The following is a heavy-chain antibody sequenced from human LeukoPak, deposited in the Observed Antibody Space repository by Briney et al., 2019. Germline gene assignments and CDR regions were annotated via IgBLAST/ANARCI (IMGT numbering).Heavy chain of an antibody. J-gene: IGHJ5*02. Sequence: PGGSLRLSCAAFGFPFSSYEMNWVRQAPGKGLEWLSYISSSGSPIYYADSVKGRFTISRDNAKNSLYLQMNSLRAEDTAVYYCARDSVNNWFDPWGQGTLVTVSS. V-gene: IGHV3-48*03. CDR2: ISSSGSPI. D-gene: IGHD6-19*01. CDR1: GFPFSSYE. CDR3: ARDSVNNWFDP.